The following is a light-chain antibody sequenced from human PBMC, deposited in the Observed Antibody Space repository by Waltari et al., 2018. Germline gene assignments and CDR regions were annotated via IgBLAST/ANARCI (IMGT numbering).Light chain of an antibody. V-gene: IGKV3-15*01. CDR3: QQYNNWPPLFT. J-gene: IGKJ3*01. CDR1: QSVSSN. Sequence: EIVMTQSPATLSVSPGERATLPCRASQSVSSNLAWYQQKPGQAPRLLIYGASTRATGIPARFSGSGSGTEFTLTISSLQSEDFAVYYCQQYNNWPPLFTFGPGTKVDIK. CDR2: GAS.